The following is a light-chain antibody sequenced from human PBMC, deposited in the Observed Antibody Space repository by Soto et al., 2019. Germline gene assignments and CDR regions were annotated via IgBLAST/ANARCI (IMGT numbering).Light chain of an antibody. J-gene: IGKJ5*01. CDR1: QTLSSN. CDR3: QQYNDWPRT. V-gene: IGKV3-15*01. Sequence: EMVMTQSPATLSVSPGERATLSCRASQTLSSNLAWYQQKPGQAPRLLIYGASTRATGIPARFSGSGSGTEFTLTISSLQSEDFAVYFCQQYNDWPRTFGQGTRLEIK. CDR2: GAS.